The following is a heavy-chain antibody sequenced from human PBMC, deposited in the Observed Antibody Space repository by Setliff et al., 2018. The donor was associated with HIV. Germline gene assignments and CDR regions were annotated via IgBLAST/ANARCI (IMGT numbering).Heavy chain of an antibody. J-gene: IGHJ5*02. D-gene: IGHD1-26*01. CDR2: IHDNGKA. CDR3: VRYRSKIDWFDP. V-gene: IGHV4-39*01. Sequence: SETLSLTCTVSGDYISSDDYYWGWIRQAPGKGLEWMGFIHDNGKAFHDTALKSRLTMYADTSRTQFYLNLRSVTASDTAVYYCVRYRSKIDWFDPWGQGTLVTVSS. CDR1: GDYISSDDYY.